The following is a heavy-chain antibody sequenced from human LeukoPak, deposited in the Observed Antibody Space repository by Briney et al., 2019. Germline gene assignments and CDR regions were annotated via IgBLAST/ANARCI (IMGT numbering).Heavy chain of an antibody. CDR2: INHSGST. D-gene: IGHD2-15*01. CDR3: ARGRGCSGGSCYRTYYYYYYMDV. J-gene: IGHJ6*03. CDR1: GGSFSGYY. V-gene: IGHV4-34*01. Sequence: PSETLSLTCAVYGGSFSGYYWSWIRQPPGKGLEWIGEINHSGSTNYNPSLKSRVTISVDTSKNQFSLKLSSVTAADTAVYYCARGRGCSGGSCYRTYYYYYYMDVWGKGTTVTVSS.